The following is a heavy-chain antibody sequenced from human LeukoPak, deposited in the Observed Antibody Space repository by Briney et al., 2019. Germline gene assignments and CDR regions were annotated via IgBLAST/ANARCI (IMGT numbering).Heavy chain of an antibody. V-gene: IGHV3-7*01. CDR3: AREHYFYYMDG. J-gene: IGHJ6*03. CDR1: GFTFSSQW. Sequence: GGSLRLSCAASGFTFSSQWMSWVRQAPGKGLEWVANVNQGGTEKYYVDSVKGRFTISRDNAENSLYLQMNSLRAEDTAVYYCAREHYFYYMDGWGKGTTITISS. CDR2: VNQGGTEK.